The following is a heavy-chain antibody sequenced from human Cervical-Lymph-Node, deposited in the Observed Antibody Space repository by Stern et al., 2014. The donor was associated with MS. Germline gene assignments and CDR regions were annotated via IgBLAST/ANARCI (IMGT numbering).Heavy chain of an antibody. CDR2: MNPYSGNT. V-gene: IGHV1-8*01. Sequence: VQLVESGAEVKKPGASVKVSCKASGYTFSSYDITWVRQASGHGLEWMGGMNPYSGNTGYAQKFKGRVSMTSDPSISTVYMELTSLTSDDTAVYFCARAVRNQLLSEYWGQGTLVTVSS. D-gene: IGHD2-2*01. CDR3: ARAVRNQLLSEY. CDR1: GYTFSSYD. J-gene: IGHJ4*02.